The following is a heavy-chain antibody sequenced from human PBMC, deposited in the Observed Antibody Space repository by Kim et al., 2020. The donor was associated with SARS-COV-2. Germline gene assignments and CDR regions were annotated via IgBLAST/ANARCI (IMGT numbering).Heavy chain of an antibody. J-gene: IGHJ6*02. CDR1: GFTFSSFA. D-gene: IGHD6-19*01. CDR2: VSSGGDNK. V-gene: IGHV3-30*18. Sequence: GGSLRLSCAVSGFTFSSFAMHWVRQAPGKGLEWMAVVSSGGDNKYYVDSTMGRFTISRDNPKKTLYLEIDSLSVEDTAVYYCVKDFASGWDNDYNGLQVWDRGTTVTVSS. CDR3: VKDFASGWDNDYNGLQV.